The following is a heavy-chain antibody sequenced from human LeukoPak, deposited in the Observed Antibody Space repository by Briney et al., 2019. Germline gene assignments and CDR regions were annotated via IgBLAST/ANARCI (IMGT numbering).Heavy chain of an antibody. CDR2: IYYSGST. V-gene: IGHV4-30-4*08. D-gene: IGHD3-22*01. Sequence: SETLSLTCTVSGGSISSGDYYWSWIRQPPGKGLEWIGYIYYSGSTYYNPSLKSRVTISVDTSKNQFSLKLSSVTAADTAVYYCARHGDSSGYFVYWGQGTLVTVSS. J-gene: IGHJ4*02. CDR1: GGSISSGDYY. CDR3: ARHGDSSGYFVY.